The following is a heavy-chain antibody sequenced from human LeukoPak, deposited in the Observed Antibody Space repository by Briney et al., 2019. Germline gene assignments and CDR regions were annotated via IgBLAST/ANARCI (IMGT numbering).Heavy chain of an antibody. CDR1: GFTFSSYG. D-gene: IGHD3-9*01. CDR2: ISSSSSYI. V-gene: IGHV3-21*01. CDR3: ARGGEGDDILTGYDDAFDI. Sequence: GGSLRLSCAASGFTFSSYGMHWVRRAPGKGLEWVSSISSSSSYIYYADSVKGRFTISRDNAKNSLYLQMNSLRAEDTAVYYCARGGEGDDILTGYDDAFDIWGQGTMVTVSS. J-gene: IGHJ3*02.